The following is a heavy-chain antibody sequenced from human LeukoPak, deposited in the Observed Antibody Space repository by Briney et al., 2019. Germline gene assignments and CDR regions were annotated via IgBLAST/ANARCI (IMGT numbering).Heavy chain of an antibody. CDR3: AELGITMIGGV. CDR1: GFTFSAYE. D-gene: IGHD3-10*02. V-gene: IGHV3-48*03. CDR2: ISSSGSTI. Sequence: PGGSLRLSCAASGFTFSAYEMNWVRQAPGKGLEWVSYISSSGSTIYYADSVRGRFTISRDNAKNSLYLQMNSLRAEDTAVYYCAELGITMIGGVWGKGTTVTISS. J-gene: IGHJ6*04.